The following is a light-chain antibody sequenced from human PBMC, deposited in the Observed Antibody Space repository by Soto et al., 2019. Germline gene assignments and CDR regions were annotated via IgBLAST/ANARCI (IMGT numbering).Light chain of an antibody. J-gene: IGKJ4*01. CDR3: QQYGSSPLT. Sequence: EFVLTQLQRPLLLSQVERAPLSSRASQSVSSSYLAWYQQKPGQAPRLLIYGASSRATGIPDRFSGSGSGTDFTLTISRLEPEDFAVYDCQQYGSSPLTFGGGTKVDI. CDR1: QSVSSSY. V-gene: IGKV3-20*01. CDR2: GAS.